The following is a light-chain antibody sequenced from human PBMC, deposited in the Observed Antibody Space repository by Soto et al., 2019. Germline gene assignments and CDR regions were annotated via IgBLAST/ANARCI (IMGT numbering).Light chain of an antibody. CDR2: GDN. Sequence: QSVLTQPPSASGTPGQGVTISCSGSTSNIGSNYVYWYQQLPGTAPKLLIYGDNNRPSGVPDRFSGSKSGTSASLAITRLQAEDEADYYCQSYDISLHNYVFGTGTKVTVL. J-gene: IGLJ1*01. CDR3: QSYDISLHNYV. V-gene: IGLV1-47*02. CDR1: TSNIGSNY.